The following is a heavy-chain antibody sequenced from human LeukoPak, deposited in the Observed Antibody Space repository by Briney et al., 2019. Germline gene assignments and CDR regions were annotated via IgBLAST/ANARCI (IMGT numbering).Heavy chain of an antibody. CDR2: INHSGST. Sequence: SETLSLTCAVYGGSFSGYYWSWIRQPPGKGLEWIGEINHSGSTNYNPSLESRVTISVDTSKNQFSLKLSSVTAADTAVYYCATCIAVAGTGWLDPWGQGTLVTVSS. CDR1: GGSFSGYY. J-gene: IGHJ5*02. D-gene: IGHD6-19*01. V-gene: IGHV4-34*01. CDR3: ATCIAVAGTGWLDP.